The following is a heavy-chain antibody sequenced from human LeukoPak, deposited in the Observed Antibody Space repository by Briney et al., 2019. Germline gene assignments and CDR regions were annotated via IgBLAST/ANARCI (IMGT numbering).Heavy chain of an antibody. CDR3: ARSWAAAGSFDY. CDR1: GYTFTSYD. D-gene: IGHD6-13*01. J-gene: IGHJ4*02. V-gene: IGHV1-8*01. Sequence: ASVKLSCNASGYTFTSYDINWVRQATGQGLEWMGWMNPNSGNTGYAQKYQGRVTMTRNTSISTAYMELSSLRSEDTAVYYCARSWAAAGSFDYWGQGTLVTVSS. CDR2: MNPNSGNT.